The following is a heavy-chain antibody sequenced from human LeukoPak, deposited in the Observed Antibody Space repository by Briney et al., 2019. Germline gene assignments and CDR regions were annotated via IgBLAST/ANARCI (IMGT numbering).Heavy chain of an antibody. J-gene: IGHJ4*02. CDR3: VRARYSADSYYFDY. V-gene: IGHV3-7*03. Sequence: GGSLRLSCAASGFTLSNYWMSWVRQAPGKGLEWVASVKQDESEKYYVDSVKGRFTISRDKAKNSLYLQMNSLRAEDTAVYYCVRARYSADSYYFDYWGQGTLVTVSS. CDR2: VKQDESEK. CDR1: GFTLSNYW. D-gene: IGHD5-18*01.